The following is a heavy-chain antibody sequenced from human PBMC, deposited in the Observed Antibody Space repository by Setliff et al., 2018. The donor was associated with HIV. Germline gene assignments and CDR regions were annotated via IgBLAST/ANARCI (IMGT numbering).Heavy chain of an antibody. D-gene: IGHD6-19*01. J-gene: IGHJ6*03. Sequence: SVKVSCKASGYTFTSHYIHWVRQAPGQGLEWMGGIIPIFGTADYAQKFQGRVTITADESTSTAYMELSSLRSEDTAVYYCARDPRIAVARDYYYYYMDVWGKGTTVTVSS. CDR1: GYTFTSHY. CDR3: ARDPRIAVARDYYYYYMDV. V-gene: IGHV1-69*13. CDR2: IIPIFGTA.